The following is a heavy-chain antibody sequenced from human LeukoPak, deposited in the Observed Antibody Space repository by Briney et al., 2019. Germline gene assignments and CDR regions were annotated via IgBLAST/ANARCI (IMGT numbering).Heavy chain of an antibody. J-gene: IGHJ1*01. V-gene: IGHV4-59*01. CDR1: GGSISSYY. D-gene: IGHD6-19*01. CDR3: ASGQWLVPLLYFQH. Sequence: PSETLSLTCTVSGGSISSYYWSWIRQPPGKGLEWIGYTYYSGSTNYNPSLKSRVTISVDTSKNQFSLKLSSVTAADTAVYYCASGQWLVPLLYFQHWGQGTLVTVSS. CDR2: TYYSGST.